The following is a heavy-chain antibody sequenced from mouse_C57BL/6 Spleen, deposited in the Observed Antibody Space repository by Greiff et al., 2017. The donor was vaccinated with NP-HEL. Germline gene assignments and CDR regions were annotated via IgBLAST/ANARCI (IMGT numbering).Heavy chain of an antibody. V-gene: IGHV1-69*01. J-gene: IGHJ2*01. CDR1: GYTFTSYW. CDR3: ARGGGYYGSSYTFDY. CDR2: IDPSDSYT. Sequence: VQLQQSGAELVMPGASVKLSCKASGYTFTSYWMHWVKQRPGQGLEWIGEIDPSDSYTNYNQKFKGKFTLTVDKSSSTAYMQLSSLTSEDSAVYYCARGGGYYGSSYTFDYWGQGTTLTVSS. D-gene: IGHD1-1*01.